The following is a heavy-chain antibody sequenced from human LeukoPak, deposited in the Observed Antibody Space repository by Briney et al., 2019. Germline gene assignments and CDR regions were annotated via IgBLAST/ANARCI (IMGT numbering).Heavy chain of an antibody. CDR3: AKEETYYYDSSGYKAFDI. V-gene: IGHV4-59*12. D-gene: IGHD3-22*01. Sequence: PSETLSLTCTVSGGSISSYYWSWIRQPPGKGLEWIGSIYYSGSTYYNPSLKSRVTISVDTSKNQFSLKLSSVTAADTAVYYCAKEETYYYDSSGYKAFDIWGQGTMVTVSS. CDR1: GGSISSYY. CDR2: IYYSGST. J-gene: IGHJ3*02.